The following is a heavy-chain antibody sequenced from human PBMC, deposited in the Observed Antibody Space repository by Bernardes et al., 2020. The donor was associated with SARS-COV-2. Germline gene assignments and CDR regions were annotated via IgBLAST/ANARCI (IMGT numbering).Heavy chain of an antibody. D-gene: IGHD3-10*01. V-gene: IGHV1-69*08. J-gene: IGHJ4*02. Sequence: SVKVSCKASGGTFSSYTISWVRQAPGQGLEWMGRIIPMLGAPRYAQKFQGRVTITADKSTNTAYMELSSLRSEDTAVYYCAEDASGTFDYWGQGTLVTVSS. CDR2: IIPMLGAP. CDR3: AEDASGTFDY. CDR1: GGTFSSYT.